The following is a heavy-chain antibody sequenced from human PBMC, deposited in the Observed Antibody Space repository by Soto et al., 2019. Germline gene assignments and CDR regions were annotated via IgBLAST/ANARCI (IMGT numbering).Heavy chain of an antibody. CDR3: TRGAPRDSSGLYFDD. CDR2: INHKGNT. Sequence: SETLSLTCAAYGGSFIGYYWNWVRQPPGKGLEWVGEINHKGNTNYNSSLKSRVIISIETSKNQFSLKLRSLIATDTAVYYCTRGAPRDSSGLYFDDWGQGGLVT. J-gene: IGHJ4*02. D-gene: IGHD6-19*01. V-gene: IGHV4-34*01. CDR1: GGSFIGYY.